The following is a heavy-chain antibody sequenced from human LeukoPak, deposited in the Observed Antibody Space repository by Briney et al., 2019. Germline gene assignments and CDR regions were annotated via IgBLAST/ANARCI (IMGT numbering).Heavy chain of an antibody. CDR3: ARQQRKYQLLIDY. D-gene: IGHD2-2*01. CDR1: GYSFTSYW. J-gene: IGHJ4*02. V-gene: IGHV5-51*01. CDR2: IYPGDSDT. Sequence: RGESLKISCKGSGYSFTSYWIGWVRQMPGKGLEWMGIIYPGDSDTRYSPSFQGQVTISADKSISTAYLQWSSLKASDTAMYYCARQQRKYQLLIDYWGQGTLVTVSS.